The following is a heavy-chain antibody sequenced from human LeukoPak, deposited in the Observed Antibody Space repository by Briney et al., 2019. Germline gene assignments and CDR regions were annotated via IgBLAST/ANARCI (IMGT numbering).Heavy chain of an antibody. D-gene: IGHD6-19*01. CDR1: GITFSNYW. CDR2: INSDMSGT. Sequence: PGGSLRLSCAASGITFSNYWMHWVRQAPGKGLVWVSRINSDMSGTNYADSVKGRFTISRDNAKNTLYLQMNSLRAEDTAVYYCARDIAVAGNYFDYWGQGTLVTVSS. J-gene: IGHJ4*02. CDR3: ARDIAVAGNYFDY. V-gene: IGHV3-74*01.